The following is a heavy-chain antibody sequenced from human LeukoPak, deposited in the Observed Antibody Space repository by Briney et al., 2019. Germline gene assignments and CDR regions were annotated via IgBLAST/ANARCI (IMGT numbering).Heavy chain of an antibody. CDR2: IYTSGST. V-gene: IGHV4-4*07. D-gene: IGHD3-10*01. J-gene: IGHJ4*02. CDR3: ARERVNQMVRGVIGYFDY. CDR1: GGSISSYY. Sequence: SETLSLTCTVSGGSISSYYWSWIRQPAGKGLEWIGRIYTSGSTNYNPSLKSRVTMSVDTSKNQFSLKLSSVTAADTAVYYCARERVNQMVRGVIGYFDYWGQGTLVTVSS.